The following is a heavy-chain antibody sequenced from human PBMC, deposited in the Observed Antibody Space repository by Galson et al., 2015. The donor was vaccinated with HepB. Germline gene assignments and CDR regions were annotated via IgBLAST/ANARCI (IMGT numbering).Heavy chain of an antibody. Sequence: SVKVSCKASGYSFTSYGISWVRQAPGQGPEWVGWISTFNANTNYAQRLKDRVTMTRDTSTNTVYMELRSLRSDDTAVYYCARDQRDYYYGSGSYNAFEIWGQGTVVAVSS. CDR3: ARDQRDYYYGSGSYNAFEI. D-gene: IGHD3-10*01. J-gene: IGHJ3*02. CDR1: GYSFTSYG. CDR2: ISTFNANT. V-gene: IGHV1-18*01.